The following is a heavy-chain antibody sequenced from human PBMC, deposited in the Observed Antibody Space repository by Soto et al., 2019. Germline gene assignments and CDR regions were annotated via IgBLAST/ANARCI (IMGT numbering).Heavy chain of an antibody. J-gene: IGHJ6*02. D-gene: IGHD2-8*02. Sequence: SQTLSLTCAISGDSVSSNNAVWNWIRQSPSRGLEWLGRTYYRSKWYNDYAVSVKSRITINPDTSKNQFSLQLNSVTPEDTAVYYCAGVAPTGHGMNVWGQGTTVTVSS. V-gene: IGHV6-1*01. CDR1: GDSVSSNNAV. CDR2: TYYRSKWYN. CDR3: AGVAPTGHGMNV.